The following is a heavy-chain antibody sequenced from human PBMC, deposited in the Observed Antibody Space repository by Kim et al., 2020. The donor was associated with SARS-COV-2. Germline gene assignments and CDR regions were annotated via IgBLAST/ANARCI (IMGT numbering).Heavy chain of an antibody. V-gene: IGHV7-4-1*02. CDR2: INTNTGNP. J-gene: IGHJ4*02. CDR3: AKTRWDCRGPTCYSSFDY. CDR1: LYTFTTYA. D-gene: IGHD2-15*01. Sequence: ASVKVSCRTSLYTFTTYAIHWVRQAPGQGLEWMGWINTNTGNPTYAQGFTGRFVFSLDTSVSTTYLQINSLKAEDTAVYYCAKTRWDCRGPTCYSSFDYWGQGTLVTVSS.